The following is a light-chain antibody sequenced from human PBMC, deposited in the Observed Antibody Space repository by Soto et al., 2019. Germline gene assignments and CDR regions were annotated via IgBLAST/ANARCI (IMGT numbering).Light chain of an antibody. CDR2: GAS. J-gene: IGKJ1*01. Sequence: EIVLTQSPGTLSLSPGERATLSCRASQSVSSSYLAWYQQKPGQAPSLLIYGASSRATGIPDRFSGSGSGTDFTLTISRLEPEDFAVYYCQQYGSSPPEWTFGQGTKVDIK. CDR3: QQYGSSPPEWT. CDR1: QSVSSSY. V-gene: IGKV3-20*01.